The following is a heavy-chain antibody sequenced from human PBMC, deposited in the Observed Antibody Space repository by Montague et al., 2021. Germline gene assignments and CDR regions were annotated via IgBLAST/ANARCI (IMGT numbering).Heavy chain of an antibody. D-gene: IGHD3-10*01. Sequence: CAISGDSVSNNNAAWNWIRESPSRGLEWLGRTYYRSTWYTDYAVSVKGRIAINPDTSKNLFSLQLNSVTPEDTAVYYCAREGVGDLLFSFDSWGHGTLVNV. CDR2: TYYRSTWYT. V-gene: IGHV6-1*01. CDR3: AREGVGDLLFSFDS. J-gene: IGHJ4*03. CDR1: GDSVSNNNAA.